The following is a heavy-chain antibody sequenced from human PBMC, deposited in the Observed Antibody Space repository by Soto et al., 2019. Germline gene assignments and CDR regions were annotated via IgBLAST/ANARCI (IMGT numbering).Heavy chain of an antibody. V-gene: IGHV5-51*01. Sequence: EYLKVSFEGCGYRFASYCIVWVRQMPGKGLEWMGIIYPGDSDTRYSPSFQGQVTISADKSISTAYLQWSSLKASDTAMYYCERVTTPSFYYYGMDVWGQGTTVTVPS. CDR3: ERVTTPSFYYYGMDV. CDR2: IYPGDSDT. CDR1: GYRFASYC. J-gene: IGHJ6*02. D-gene: IGHD4-4*01.